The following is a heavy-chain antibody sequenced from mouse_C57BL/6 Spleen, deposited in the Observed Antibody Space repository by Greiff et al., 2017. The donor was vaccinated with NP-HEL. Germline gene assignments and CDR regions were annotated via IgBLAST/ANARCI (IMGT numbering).Heavy chain of an antibody. D-gene: IGHD2-5*01. CDR2: IYPGSGST. CDR1: GYTFTSYW. CDR3: ARRGIVTPSFDV. V-gene: IGHV1-55*01. J-gene: IGHJ1*03. Sequence: VQLQQSGAELVKPGASVKMSCKASGYTFTSYWITWVKQRPGQGLEWIGDIYPGSGSTNYNEKFKSKATLTVDTSSSTAYMQLSSLTSEDSAVYYCARRGIVTPSFDVWGTGTTVTVSS.